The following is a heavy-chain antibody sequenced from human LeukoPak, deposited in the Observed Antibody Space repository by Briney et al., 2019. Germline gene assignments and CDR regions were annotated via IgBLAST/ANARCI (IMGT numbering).Heavy chain of an antibody. CDR1: GGPIISRTDY. V-gene: IGHV4-39*07. CDR2: IYSNNGDT. Sequence: SETLSLTCTVSGGPIISRTDYSGWIRQPPGKGLDWIGTIYSNNGDTYSNPSLKSRVTISVDTAQNQFSLKVRSVIAADTAVYYCARGPCSGGSCYLNTSPFDSWGQGTLVTVSS. CDR3: ARGPCSGGSCYLNTSPFDS. J-gene: IGHJ4*02. D-gene: IGHD2-15*01.